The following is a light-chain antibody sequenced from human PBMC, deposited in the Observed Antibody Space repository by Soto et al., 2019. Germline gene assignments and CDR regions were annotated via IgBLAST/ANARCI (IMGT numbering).Light chain of an antibody. CDR3: QVWDSTTVV. CDR1: DIGSKI. J-gene: IGLJ3*02. CDR2: RDS. Sequence: SYELTQPLSVSVALGQTARITCGGNDIGSKIVHWYQQKPGQAPVLVIYRDSNRPSGIPERISGSNSGNTATLTISRAQAGDEADYYCQVWDSTTVVFGGGTKLTVL. V-gene: IGLV3-9*01.